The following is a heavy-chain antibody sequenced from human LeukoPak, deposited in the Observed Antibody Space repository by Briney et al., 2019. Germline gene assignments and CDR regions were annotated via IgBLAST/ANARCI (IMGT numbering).Heavy chain of an antibody. D-gene: IGHD3-9*01. CDR1: GYTFTSYG. CDR2: ISAYNGNT. CDR3: ARGELRYSDWLSGWFDP. V-gene: IGHV1-18*04. J-gene: IGHJ5*02. Sequence: GASVKVSCKASGYTFTSYGISWVRQAPGQGLEWMGWISAYNGNTNYAQKLQGRVTMTTDTSTSTAYMELRSLRSDDTAVYYCARGELRYSDWLSGWFDPWGQGTLVTVSS.